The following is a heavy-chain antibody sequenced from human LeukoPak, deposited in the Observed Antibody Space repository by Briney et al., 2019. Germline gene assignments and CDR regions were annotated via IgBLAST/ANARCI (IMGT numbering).Heavy chain of an antibody. V-gene: IGHV5-51*01. CDR3: ARSLGSSYDILTGYYSDY. CDR2: IYPGDSDT. J-gene: IGHJ4*02. CDR1: GYSFTSYW. D-gene: IGHD3-9*01. Sequence: GESLKISCKGSGYSFTSYWIGWVRQMPGKGLEWMGIIYPGDSDTRYSPSFQGHVTISADKSISTAYLQWSSLKASDTAMYYCARSLGSSYDILTGYYSDYWGQGTLVTVSS.